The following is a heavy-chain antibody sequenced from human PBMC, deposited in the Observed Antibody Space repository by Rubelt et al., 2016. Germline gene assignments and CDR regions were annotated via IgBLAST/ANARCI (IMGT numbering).Heavy chain of an antibody. CDR3: ARGRGLLDGDYVDY. V-gene: IGHV4-39*07. CDR2: FTRGKEN. Sequence: QLQLQESGPGLVKPSETLSLTCTVSGGSISSSSYWWGWIRQSPGKGLEWIGSFTRGKENHYNPSLESRVTISIDTSKNQFSLKLSSVTAADRVLYYCARGRGLLDGDYVDYWGQGTLVTVSS. D-gene: IGHD3/OR15-3a*01. CDR1: GGSISSSSYW. J-gene: IGHJ4*02.